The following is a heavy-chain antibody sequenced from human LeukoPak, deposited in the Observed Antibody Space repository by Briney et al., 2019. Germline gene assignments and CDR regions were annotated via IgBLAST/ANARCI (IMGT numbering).Heavy chain of an antibody. J-gene: IGHJ4*02. V-gene: IGHV4-59*01. CDR3: ARGTLGFPPDY. CDR1: GGSISSYY. Sequence: SETLSLTCTVSGGSISSYYWSWIRQPPEKGLEWIGYIYYSGSTNYIPSLKSRVTISVDTSKNQFSLKLSSVTAADTAVHYCARGTLGFPPDYWGQGTLVTVSS. CDR2: IYYSGST.